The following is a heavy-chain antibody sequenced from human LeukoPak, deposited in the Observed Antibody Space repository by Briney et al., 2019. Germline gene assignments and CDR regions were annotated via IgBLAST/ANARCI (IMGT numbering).Heavy chain of an antibody. V-gene: IGHV3-21*01. CDR1: GFTFSSYS. CDR3: ARDGFSGDYYDSSGYISLDY. D-gene: IGHD3-22*01. Sequence: GGSLRLSCAASGFTFSSYSMNWVRQAPGKGLEWVSSISSSSSYIYCADPVKGRFTISRDNAKNSLYLQMNSLRAEDTAVYYCARDGFSGDYYDSSGYISLDYWGQGTLVTVSS. CDR2: ISSSSSYI. J-gene: IGHJ4*02.